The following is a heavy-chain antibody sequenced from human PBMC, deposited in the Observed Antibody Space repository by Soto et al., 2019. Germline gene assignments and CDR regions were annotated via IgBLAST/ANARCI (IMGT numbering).Heavy chain of an antibody. CDR2: IKEDGSEI. CDR1: GFNVMSYC. Sequence: LILSCAVSGFNVMSYCMSWVRQAPGKGLEWVASIKEDGSEIYYLHSVRGRFSISRDSAGNALHLTMNYLSAEDTGVYFCARDIGFDYVNWGQGTLVTVSS. D-gene: IGHD3-16*01. CDR3: ARDIGFDYVN. V-gene: IGHV3-7*01. J-gene: IGHJ4*02.